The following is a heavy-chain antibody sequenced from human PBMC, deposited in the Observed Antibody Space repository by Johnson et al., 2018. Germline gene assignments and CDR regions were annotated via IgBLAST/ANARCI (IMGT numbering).Heavy chain of an antibody. CDR2: IKQDGSEK. D-gene: IGHD6-19*01. V-gene: IGHV3-7*01. Sequence: EVQLVESGGGLVQPGGSLRLSCAASGFTFSSYWMSWVRQAPGKGLEWVANIKQDGSEKYYVDSVKGRFTISRDNAKNSLYLQMNSLRAEDTAVYYCARTPIRLIAVAGNAFDIWGQGTMVTVSS. CDR1: GFTFSSYW. CDR3: ARTPIRLIAVAGNAFDI. J-gene: IGHJ3*02.